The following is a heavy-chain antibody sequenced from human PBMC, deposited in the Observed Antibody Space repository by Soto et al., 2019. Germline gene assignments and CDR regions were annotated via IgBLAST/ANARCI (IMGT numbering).Heavy chain of an antibody. CDR1: GFTFSNAW. V-gene: IGHV3-15*01. CDR2: IKSKTDGGST. D-gene: IGHD2-15*01. Sequence: GGSLRLSCAASGFTFSNAWMSWVRQAPGKGLEWVGRIKSKTDGGSTDYAAPVKGRFTISRDDSKNTLYLQMNSLKTEDTAVYYCTTAPYIVVVVAAIYYYGMDVWGQGTTVTVSS. CDR3: TTAPYIVVVVAAIYYYGMDV. J-gene: IGHJ6*02.